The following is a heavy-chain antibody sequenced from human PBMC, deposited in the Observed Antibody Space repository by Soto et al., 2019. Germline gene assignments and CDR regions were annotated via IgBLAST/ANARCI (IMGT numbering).Heavy chain of an antibody. CDR2: IYYSGST. D-gene: IGHD1-7*01. CDR1: DSSISSSSYY. J-gene: IGHJ4*02. CDR3: ARHEGNYGETFDY. Sequence: SETLCHTGTFSDSSISSSSYYCGWIRQPPGKGLEWIGSIYYSGSTYYNPSLKSRVTISVDTSKNQFSLKLSSVTAADTAVYYCARHEGNYGETFDYWGQGTLVTVSS. V-gene: IGHV4-39*01.